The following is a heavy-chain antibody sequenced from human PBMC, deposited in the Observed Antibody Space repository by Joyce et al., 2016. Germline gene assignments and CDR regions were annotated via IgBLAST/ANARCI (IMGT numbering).Heavy chain of an antibody. CDR1: GYSFTEYW. J-gene: IGHJ4*02. D-gene: IGHD6-19*01. CDR2: VNPADSDT. CDR3: ARRSIEVAAWFFDH. Sequence: EVQLVQSGAEVKKPGESLKISCSASGYSFTEYWIGWVRQMPGKGLEWMGSVNPADSDTRYSPSFQGQGTFSADKSITTAYLQWSGLKASDTAIYFCARRSIEVAAWFFDHWGQGTLVTVSS. V-gene: IGHV5-51*01.